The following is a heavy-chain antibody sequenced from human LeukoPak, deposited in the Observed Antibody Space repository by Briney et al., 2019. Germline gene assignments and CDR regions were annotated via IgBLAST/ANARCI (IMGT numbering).Heavy chain of an antibody. V-gene: IGHV1-24*01. CDR1: GYTLTELS. J-gene: IGHJ4*02. CDR2: FDPEDGET. Sequence: GASVKVSCKVSGYTLTELSMHWVRQAPGKGLEWMGGFDPEDGETIYAQKFQGRVTMTEDTSTDTAYMELSSLRSEDTAVYYCATAANTYYDFWSGYIGWGQETLVTVSS. CDR3: ATAANTYYDFWSGYIG. D-gene: IGHD3-3*01.